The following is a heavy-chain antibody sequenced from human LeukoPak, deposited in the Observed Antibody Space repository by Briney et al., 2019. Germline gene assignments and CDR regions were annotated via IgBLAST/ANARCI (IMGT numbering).Heavy chain of an antibody. V-gene: IGHV4-59*11. CDR3: ASGSTTADDY. J-gene: IGHJ4*02. Sequence: SETLSLTCTVSGASISNHYWSWIRQSPGKGLEWIGYVHHNGDTNYNPSMKSRVATSVDTSRNQLSLTLYSVSAADTAVYYCASGSTTADDYWGQGTLVTVSS. CDR1: GASISNHY. D-gene: IGHD2/OR15-2a*01. CDR2: VHHNGDT.